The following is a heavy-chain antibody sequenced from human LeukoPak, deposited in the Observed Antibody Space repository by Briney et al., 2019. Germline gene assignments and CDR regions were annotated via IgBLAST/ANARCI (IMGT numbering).Heavy chain of an antibody. D-gene: IGHD2-2*01. Sequence: GGSLRLSCAASGFTFSDYYMSWIRQAPGKGLEWVSYISSGSTIYYADSVKGRFTISRDNAKNSLYLQMNSLRAEDTAVYYCASGPAALVDFDYWGQGTLVTVSS. V-gene: IGHV3-11*01. CDR3: ASGPAALVDFDY. CDR1: GFTFSDYY. CDR2: ISSGSTI. J-gene: IGHJ4*02.